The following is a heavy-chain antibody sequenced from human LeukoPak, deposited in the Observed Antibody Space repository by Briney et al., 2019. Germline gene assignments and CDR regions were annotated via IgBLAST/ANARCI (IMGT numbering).Heavy chain of an antibody. CDR3: ASRSITMVRGVIITFNWFDP. V-gene: IGHV1-8*01. J-gene: IGHJ5*02. CDR2: MNPNSGNT. Sequence: ASVKVSCKASGYTFTSYDINWVRPATGQGLEWMGWMNPNSGNTGYAQKFQGRVTMTRNTSISTAYMELSSLRSEDTAVYYCASRSITMVRGVIITFNWFDPWGQGTLVTVSS. CDR1: GYTFTSYD. D-gene: IGHD3-10*01.